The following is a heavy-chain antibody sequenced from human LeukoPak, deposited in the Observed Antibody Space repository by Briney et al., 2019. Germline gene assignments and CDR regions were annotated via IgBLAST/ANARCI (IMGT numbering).Heavy chain of an antibody. D-gene: IGHD2-8*01. CDR3: ARGDGGNNGFDN. J-gene: IGHJ4*02. CDR1: GFTFSDYY. Sequence: PGGSLRLSCAASGFTFSDYYMSWIRQTPEKGLEWVSYIGGNSYYTNYADSVKGRFTISRDNAKNSLYLQMNSLRAEDTAVYYCARGDGGNNGFDNWGQGKLVTVSS. V-gene: IGHV3-11*05. CDR2: IGGNSYYT.